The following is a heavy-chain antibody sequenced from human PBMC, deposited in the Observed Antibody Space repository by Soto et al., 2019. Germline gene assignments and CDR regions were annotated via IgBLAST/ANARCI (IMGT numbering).Heavy chain of an antibody. CDR2: MNPNSGNT. CDR1: GYSFTGYS. V-gene: IGHV1-8*02. Sequence: ASVKVSCKASGYSFTGYSMHWVRQAPGQGLEWMGWMNPNSGNTGYAQKFQGRVTMTRNTSISTAYMELSSLRSEDTAVYYCARGGIANWFDPWGQGTLVTVSS. J-gene: IGHJ5*02. CDR3: ARGGIANWFDP.